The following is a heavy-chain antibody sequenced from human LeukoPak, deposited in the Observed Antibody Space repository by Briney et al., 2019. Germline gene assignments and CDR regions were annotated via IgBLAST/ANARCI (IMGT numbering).Heavy chain of an antibody. D-gene: IGHD1-26*01. CDR1: GYTFTSYA. CDR3: ARSGEWEHDY. Sequence: ASVKVSCKASGYTFTSYAMHWVRQAPGQRLEWMGWINAGNGNTKHSQKFQGRVTITRDTSASTAYMELSSLRSEDTAVYYCARSGEWEHDYWGQGTLVTVSS. CDR2: INAGNGNT. J-gene: IGHJ4*02. V-gene: IGHV1-3*01.